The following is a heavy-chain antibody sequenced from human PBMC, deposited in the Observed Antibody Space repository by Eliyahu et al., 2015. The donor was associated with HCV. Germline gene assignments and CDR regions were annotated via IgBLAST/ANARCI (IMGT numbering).Heavy chain of an antibody. V-gene: IGHV4-34*01. CDR2: INRSGSA. Sequence: QVQLQQRGAGLLKPSETLSLTCXXXAGSFTGYYWSWIRQPPGKGPEWIGEINRSGSANYNPSLKNRVTTSMDTSKNQFSLKVTSVTAADTAVYYCARGRGAGNLGDYFDIWGQGTMVSVSS. D-gene: IGHD2-21*01. J-gene: IGHJ3*02. CDR3: ARGRGAGNLGDYFDI. CDR1: AGSFTGYY.